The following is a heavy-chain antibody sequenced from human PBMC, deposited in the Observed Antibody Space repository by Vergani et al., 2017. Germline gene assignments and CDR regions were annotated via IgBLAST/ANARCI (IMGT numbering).Heavy chain of an antibody. D-gene: IGHD3-10*01. CDR1: GGSFSTGGQS. CDR2: IYTSGAT. V-gene: IGHV4-61*02. J-gene: IGHJ5*02. Sequence: QVQLQESGPGLVKPSQTLSLTCTVSGGSFSTGGQSWTWLRQSAGKGLGWIGRIYTSGATNYNPSLRSQAIMSVDPSKNQFSLKLTSVTAADTAVYYCGRVADFYGLGSRLLDLWGQGILVTVSS. CDR3: GRVADFYGLGSRLLDL.